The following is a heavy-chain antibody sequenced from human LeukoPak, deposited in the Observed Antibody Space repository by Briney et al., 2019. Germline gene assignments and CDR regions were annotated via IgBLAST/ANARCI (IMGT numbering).Heavy chain of an antibody. CDR1: GFTFSSYA. CDR2: ISGSGGST. D-gene: IGHD3-9*01. Sequence: GGSLGLSCAASGFTFSSYAMSWVRQAPGKGLEWVSAISGSGGSTYYADSVKGRFTISRDNSKNTLYLQMNSLRAEDTAVYYCARGYDILTGYYLPPFDYWGQGTLVTVSS. CDR3: ARGYDILTGYYLPPFDY. V-gene: IGHV3-23*01. J-gene: IGHJ4*02.